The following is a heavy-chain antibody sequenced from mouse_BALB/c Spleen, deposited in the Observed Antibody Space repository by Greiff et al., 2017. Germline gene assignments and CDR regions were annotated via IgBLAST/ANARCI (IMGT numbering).Heavy chain of an antibody. Sequence: VQLKESGGGLVKPGGSLKLSCAASGFTLSSYAMSWVRQSPEKRLEWVAEISSGGSYTYYPDTVTGRFTSSRDNAKNTLYLEMSSLRSEDTAMYYCARERFAYWGQGTLVTVSA. CDR3: ARERFAY. CDR1: GFTLSSYA. CDR2: ISSGGSYT. V-gene: IGHV5-9-4*01. J-gene: IGHJ3*01.